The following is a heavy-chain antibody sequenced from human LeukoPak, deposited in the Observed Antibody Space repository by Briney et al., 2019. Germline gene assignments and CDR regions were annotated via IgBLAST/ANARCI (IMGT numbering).Heavy chain of an antibody. Sequence: GGSLRLSCAATEFTFSSYNMHWVRQAPGKGLEWVSAISGSGGSTYYADSVKGRFTISRDNSKNTLYLQMNSLRAEDTAVYYCAKEKNIVGATDYWGQGTLVTVSS. V-gene: IGHV3-23*01. D-gene: IGHD1-26*01. CDR3: AKEKNIVGATDY. CDR1: EFTFSSYN. J-gene: IGHJ4*02. CDR2: ISGSGGST.